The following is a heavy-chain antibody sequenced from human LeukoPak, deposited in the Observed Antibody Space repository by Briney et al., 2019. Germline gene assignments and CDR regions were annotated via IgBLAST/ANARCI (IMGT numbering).Heavy chain of an antibody. J-gene: IGHJ4*02. D-gene: IGHD6-19*01. V-gene: IGHV3-74*01. CDR3: ARSRWLDAFDY. Sequence: GGSLRLSCAASGFTFSSYWMHWVRRTPGKGLVWVSRINSDGSTTNYADSVKGRFTISRDNAKNTLYLQMNSLRADDTAVYYCARSRWLDAFDYWGQGTLVTVSS. CDR1: GFTFSSYW. CDR2: INSDGSTT.